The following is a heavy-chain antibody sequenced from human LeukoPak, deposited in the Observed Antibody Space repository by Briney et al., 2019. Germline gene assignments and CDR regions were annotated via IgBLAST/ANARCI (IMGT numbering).Heavy chain of an antibody. V-gene: IGHV1-2*04. CDR1: GYTFTGYY. J-gene: IGHJ4*02. CDR3: AREYYYDKGLGY. Sequence: GASVKVSCTASGYTFTGYYMHWVRQAPGQGLEWMGWINPNSGGTNYAQKFQGWVTMTRDTSISTAYMELSRLRSDDTAVYYCAREYYYDKGLGYWGQGTLVTVSS. D-gene: IGHD3-22*01. CDR2: INPNSGGT.